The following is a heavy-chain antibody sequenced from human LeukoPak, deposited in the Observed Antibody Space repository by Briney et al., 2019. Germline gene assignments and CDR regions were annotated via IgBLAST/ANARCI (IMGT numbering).Heavy chain of an antibody. J-gene: IGHJ3*02. Sequence: GGSLRLSCAASGFIFSDHYMSWIRQAPGKGLEWVSYISTSGSYTNYADSAKGRFTISRDNAKNSLYLQMNSLRADDTAMYYCAKEGYSGYYAFDIWGQGTMVTVSS. CDR2: ISTSGSYT. V-gene: IGHV3-11*05. D-gene: IGHD5-12*01. CDR1: GFIFSDHY. CDR3: AKEGYSGYYAFDI.